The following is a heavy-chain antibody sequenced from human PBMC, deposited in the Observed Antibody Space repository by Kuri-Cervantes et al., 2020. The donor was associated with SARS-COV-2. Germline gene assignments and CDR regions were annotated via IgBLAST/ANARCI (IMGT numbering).Heavy chain of an antibody. V-gene: IGHV4-59*01. Sequence: SETLSLTCTVSGGSIGSYYWSWIRQPPGKGLEWIGYIYYSGSTNYNPSLKSRVTISVDTSKNQFSLKLSSVTAADTAVYYCARVPFLNYFDYWGQGTLVTVSS. CDR1: GGSIGSYY. CDR2: IYYSGST. CDR3: ARVPFLNYFDY. J-gene: IGHJ4*02.